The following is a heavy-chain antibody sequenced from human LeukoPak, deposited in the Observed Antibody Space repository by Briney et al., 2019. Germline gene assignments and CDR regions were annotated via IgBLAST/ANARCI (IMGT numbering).Heavy chain of an antibody. CDR2: ISSSSYI. J-gene: IGHJ6*04. V-gene: IGHV3-21*01. CDR3: ARTNWNDGGIHIDYYYGMDV. D-gene: IGHD1-1*01. CDR1: GFIFSSYS. Sequence: PGGSLRLSCAASGFIFSSYSMNWVRQAPGKGLEWVSSISSSSYIYYADSMKGRFTISRDNAKNSLYLQMNSLRAEDTAVYYCARTNWNDGGIHIDYYYGMDVWGKGTTVTVSS.